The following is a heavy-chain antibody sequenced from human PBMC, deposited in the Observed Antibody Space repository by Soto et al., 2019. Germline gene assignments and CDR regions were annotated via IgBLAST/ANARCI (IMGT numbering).Heavy chain of an antibody. D-gene: IGHD3-16*02. CDR2: ISAYNGNT. CDR1: GYTFTSYG. J-gene: IGHJ4*02. Sequence: GASVKVSCKASGYTFTSYGISWVRQAPGQGLEWMGWISAYNGNTNYAQKLQGRVTMTTDTSTSTAYMELRSLRSDDTAVYYCARVLERATYDYIWGSYHQPPIDYWGQGTLVTVSS. V-gene: IGHV1-18*01. CDR3: ARVLERATYDYIWGSYHQPPIDY.